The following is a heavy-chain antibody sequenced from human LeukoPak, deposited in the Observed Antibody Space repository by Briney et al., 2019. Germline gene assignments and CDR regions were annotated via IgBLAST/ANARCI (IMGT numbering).Heavy chain of an antibody. Sequence: GASVKVSCKTSGYTITSYYMHWVRQAPGQGLEWMGITNPSGGSTSYTQKFQGRVTMTRDTSTSTVYMELSSLTSEDTAVYYCARVSSGSTFDYWGQGTLVTVSS. D-gene: IGHD1-26*01. CDR2: TNPSGGST. CDR1: GYTITSYY. J-gene: IGHJ4*02. V-gene: IGHV1-46*01. CDR3: ARVSSGSTFDY.